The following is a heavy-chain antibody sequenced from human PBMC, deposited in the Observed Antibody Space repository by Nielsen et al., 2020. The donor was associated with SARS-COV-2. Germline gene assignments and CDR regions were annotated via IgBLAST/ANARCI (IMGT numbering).Heavy chain of an antibody. D-gene: IGHD5-18*01. J-gene: IGHJ4*02. CDR3: AIPSSGYNYGIFDS. CDR2: IFASGAGT. V-gene: IGHV3-23*01. CDR1: GLSFNSYA. Sequence: GGSLRLSCTASGLSFNSYAMTWVRQAPGKGLEWVSAIFASGAGTYYADSVKGRFTISRDNSKNTLYLQINSLRAEDTAIYYCAIPSSGYNYGIFDSWGQGTLVTVSS.